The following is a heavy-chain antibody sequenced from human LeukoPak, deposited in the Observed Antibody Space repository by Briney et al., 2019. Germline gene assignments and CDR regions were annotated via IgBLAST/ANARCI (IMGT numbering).Heavy chain of an antibody. CDR2: IKSDGST. J-gene: IGHJ6*03. V-gene: IGHV3-74*01. Sequence: GGSLRLSCAASGFTFSSYWMHWVRQAPGKGLVWVSRIKSDGSTNYADSVKGRFTISRDVARNTLYLQMNSLRAEDTAMYYCVREGEEVPVDMGVYYFYYMDVWGKGTTVTVSS. CDR1: GFTFSSYW. CDR3: VREGEEVPVDMGVYYFYYMDV. D-gene: IGHD3-10*01.